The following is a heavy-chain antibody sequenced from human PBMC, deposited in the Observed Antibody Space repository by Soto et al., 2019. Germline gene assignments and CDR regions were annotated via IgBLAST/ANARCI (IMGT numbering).Heavy chain of an antibody. Sequence: SETLALTCAVYGGSFSGYYWSWSRQRPGRGLEWIGEINHSGSTNYNPSLKSRVTISVDTSKNQFSLKLSSVTAADTAVYYCAREGYTITMVRGVIRSGMDVWGQGTTVTVSS. CDR2: INHSGST. J-gene: IGHJ6*02. CDR1: GGSFSGYY. D-gene: IGHD3-10*01. V-gene: IGHV4-34*01. CDR3: AREGYTITMVRGVIRSGMDV.